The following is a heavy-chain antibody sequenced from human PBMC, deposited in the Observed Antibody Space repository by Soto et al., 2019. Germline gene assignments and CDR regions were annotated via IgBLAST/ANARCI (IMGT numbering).Heavy chain of an antibody. CDR1: GYTLTELS. Sequence: ASVKVSCKVSGYTLTELSVHWVRQAPGKGLEWMGGFDPEDGETIYAQKFQGRVTMTEDTSTDTAYMELSSLRSEDTAVYYCATAFWSGYDSWFDPRGQGTLVTVAS. CDR3: ATAFWSGYDSWFDP. D-gene: IGHD3-3*01. V-gene: IGHV1-24*01. J-gene: IGHJ5*02. CDR2: FDPEDGET.